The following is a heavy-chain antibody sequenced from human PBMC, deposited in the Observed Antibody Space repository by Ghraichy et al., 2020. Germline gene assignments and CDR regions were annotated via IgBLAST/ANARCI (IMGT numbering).Heavy chain of an antibody. D-gene: IGHD3-3*01. CDR2: ISGYYGNT. J-gene: IGHJ6*02. Sequence: ASVKVSCKDSGYTFTTYGTSWVRQAPGQGLERMGWISGYYGNTKSAQRLQGRVTLTTDTSTSTAYMELRSLRSDDTAVFYCARALYYDFSSGYYYGLDVWSQGSTVTVSS. CDR3: ARALYYDFSSGYYYGLDV. CDR1: GYTFTTYG. V-gene: IGHV1-18*04.